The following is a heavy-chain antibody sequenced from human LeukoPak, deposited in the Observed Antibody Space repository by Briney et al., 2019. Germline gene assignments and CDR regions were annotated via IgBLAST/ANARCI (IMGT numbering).Heavy chain of an antibody. CDR2: INWNSGSI. Sequence: PGRSLRLSCAASGFTFDDYAMHWVRQAPGKGLEWVSGINWNSGSIGYADSVKGRFTISRDNAKNSLYLQMNSLRAEDTALYYCANKDYWGQGTLVTVSS. V-gene: IGHV3-9*01. CDR3: ANKDY. CDR1: GFTFDDYA. J-gene: IGHJ4*02.